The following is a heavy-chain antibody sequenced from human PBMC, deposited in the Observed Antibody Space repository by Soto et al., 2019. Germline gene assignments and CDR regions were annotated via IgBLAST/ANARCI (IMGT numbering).Heavy chain of an antibody. V-gene: IGHV1-69*13. CDR2: IIPIFGTA. CDR3: ARDRSGWYGTDY. D-gene: IGHD6-19*01. CDR1: GGTFSSYA. J-gene: IGHJ4*02. Sequence: SVKVSCKASGGTFSSYAISWVRQAPGQGLEWMGGIIPIFGTANYAQKFQGRVTITADESTSTAYMELSSLRSEDTAVYYCARDRSGWYGTDYWGQGSFVTVSS.